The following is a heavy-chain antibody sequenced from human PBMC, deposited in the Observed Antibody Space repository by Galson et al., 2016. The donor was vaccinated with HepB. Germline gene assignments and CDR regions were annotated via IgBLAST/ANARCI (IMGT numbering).Heavy chain of an antibody. J-gene: IGHJ6*02. CDR3: AKPLFSSPWNALDV. V-gene: IGHV3-23*01. D-gene: IGHD1-1*01. CDR2: ISGSGAIA. CDR1: GFTFSTST. Sequence: SLRLSCAASGFTFSTSTMNWVRQGPEKGLEWVSSISGSGAIAYYADSVRGRFIISRDNSKDTLYLQLFSLRGDDTAQYYCAKPLFSSPWNALDVWGQGTTVTVSS.